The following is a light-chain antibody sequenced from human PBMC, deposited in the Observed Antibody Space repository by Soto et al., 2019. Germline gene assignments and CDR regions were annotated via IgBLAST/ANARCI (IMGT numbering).Light chain of an antibody. V-gene: IGLV2-14*01. J-gene: IGLJ1*01. CDR3: NSQRSSGTRV. CDR2: EVS. Sequence: QSVLTQPASVSGSPGQSITISCTGTSSYVGGYKHVSWYQHHPGKAPKLMIYEVSNRPSGVSNRFSGSKSGYTASLTISGLQAEDEADYYCNSQRSSGTRVFGTGTKVTVL. CDR1: SSYVGGYKH.